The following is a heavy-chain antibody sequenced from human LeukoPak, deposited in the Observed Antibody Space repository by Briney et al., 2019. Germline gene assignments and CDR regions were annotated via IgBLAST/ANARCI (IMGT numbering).Heavy chain of an antibody. J-gene: IGHJ6*02. V-gene: IGHV1-2*04. CDR2: XNPNSGGT. CDR3: ARDRPHYDFWSGPYYYGMDV. D-gene: IGHD3-3*01. Sequence: QAPGXXXEXXGWXNPNSGGTNYAQKFQGWVTMTRDTSISTAYMELSRLRSDDTAVYYCARDRPHYDFWSGPYYYGMDVWGQGTTVTVSS.